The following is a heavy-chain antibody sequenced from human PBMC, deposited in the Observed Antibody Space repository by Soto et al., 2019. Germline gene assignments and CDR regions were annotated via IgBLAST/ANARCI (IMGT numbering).Heavy chain of an antibody. V-gene: IGHV4-30-2*01. D-gene: IGHD3-16*01. CDR1: NGSIISGGYS. CDR2: IYPTGKT. J-gene: IGHJ6*02. CDR3: ARAPPGPAPRWGV. Sequence: SETLSLTCTVSNGSIISGGYSWSCIRQTPGKGLEWIGYIYPTGKTYYNPSLKNRATLSIDTSQNQFSLQLTSVTAADTAVYYCARAPPGPAPRWGVWGHGTTVTVS.